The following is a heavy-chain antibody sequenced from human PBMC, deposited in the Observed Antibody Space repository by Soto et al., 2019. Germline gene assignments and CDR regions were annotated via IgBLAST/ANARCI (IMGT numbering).Heavy chain of an antibody. CDR2: MYYRGST. J-gene: IGHJ4*02. D-gene: IGHD3-3*01. CDR1: GYSVSNGALY. V-gene: IGHV4-61*08. Sequence: QVQLQESGPGLVRPSETLSLTCSVSGYSVSNGALYWTWVRQPPGGGLEWIAFMYYRGSTHYNPSLTSRVSISVDTSRNQFSLTLTSVTAADTALYYCARESELFGVIGYWGQGALVTVSS. CDR3: ARESELFGVIGY.